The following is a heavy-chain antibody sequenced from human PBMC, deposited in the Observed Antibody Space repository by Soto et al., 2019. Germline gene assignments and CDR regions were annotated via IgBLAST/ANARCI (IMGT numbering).Heavy chain of an antibody. V-gene: IGHV4-39*01. Sequence: QLQLQESGPGLVKPSETLSLTCTVSSGSISSSSYTWGWIRQPPGKGLEWIGSIYYSGSTYYNPSLKSRVTVSVDTSTNQFSLKLSSVTAADTAVYYCARLHGYCISTSCSGYYAMDVWGQGTTVTVSS. D-gene: IGHD2-2*01. J-gene: IGHJ6*02. CDR3: ARLHGYCISTSCSGYYAMDV. CDR1: SGSISSSSYT. CDR2: IYYSGST.